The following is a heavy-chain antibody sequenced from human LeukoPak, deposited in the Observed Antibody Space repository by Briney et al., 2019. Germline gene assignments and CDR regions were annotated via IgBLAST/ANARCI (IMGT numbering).Heavy chain of an antibody. V-gene: IGHV4-4*07. CDR3: AREGEWLAYFDY. D-gene: IGHD6-19*01. CDR1: GGSISSYS. Sequence: SETLSLTCTVSGGSISSYSWSWVRQPAGKGLEWIGHIYTSGSTNYNPSLKSRVTMSVDTSKNQFSLKLSSVTAADTAVYYCAREGEWLAYFDYWGQGILVTVSS. CDR2: IYTSGST. J-gene: IGHJ4*02.